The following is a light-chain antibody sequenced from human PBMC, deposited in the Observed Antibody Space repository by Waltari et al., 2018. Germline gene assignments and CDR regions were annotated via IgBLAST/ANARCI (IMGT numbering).Light chain of an antibody. V-gene: IGLV3-1*01. CDR3: QAWDSSIVV. Sequence: SYELTQSPSVSVSPGQTASITCSGDKLGNKYACWYQQKPGQSPVVVIYQDNKRPSGIPERFSGSNSGNTATLTISGTQAMDEADYYCQAWDSSIVVFGGGTKLTVL. CDR1: KLGNKY. CDR2: QDN. J-gene: IGLJ2*01.